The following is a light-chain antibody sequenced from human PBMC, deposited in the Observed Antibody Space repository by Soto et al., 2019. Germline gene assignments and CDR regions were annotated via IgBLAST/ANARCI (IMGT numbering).Light chain of an antibody. CDR1: QSITNNY. CDR3: QQYGSSPRT. CDR2: GAS. J-gene: IGKJ1*01. Sequence: IVWTQSPVTLSLAPRERATLSCRASQSITNNYLAWYQQKPGQAPRLLIYGASSRATGIPDRFSGSGSGTDFALTISRLEPEDFAVYYCQQYGSSPRTFGQGTKVDIK. V-gene: IGKV3-20*01.